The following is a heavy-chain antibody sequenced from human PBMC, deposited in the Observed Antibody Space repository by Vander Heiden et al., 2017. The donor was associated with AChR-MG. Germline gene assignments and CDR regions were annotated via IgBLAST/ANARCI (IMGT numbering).Heavy chain of an antibody. D-gene: IGHD3-10*01. CDR2: INQDGSEK. V-gene: IGHV3-7*01. CDR3: ARDRGLAH. J-gene: IGHJ4*02. Sequence: EVQLVESGGGLGQPGGSLRPPCAASGLTLNTYWMSWVRQAPGKGLEGVANINQDGSEKYYVDSVKGRFTISRDNAKNSLYLQMNSLRAEDTAVYYCARDRGLAHWGQGTLVTVSS. CDR1: GLTLNTYW.